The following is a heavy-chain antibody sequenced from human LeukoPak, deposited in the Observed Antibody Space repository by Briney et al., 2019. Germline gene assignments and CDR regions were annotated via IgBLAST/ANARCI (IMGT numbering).Heavy chain of an antibody. D-gene: IGHD3-22*01. J-gene: IGHJ3*02. V-gene: IGHV4-39*01. CDR2: IYYSGST. Sequence: PSETLSLTCTVSGGSISSSSYYWGWIGQPPGKGLAWIGSIYYSGSTYYNPSLKSRVTISVDTSKNQFSLKLSSVTAADTAVYYCATHYYDSTGYWNAFDIWGQGTMVTVSS. CDR1: GGSISSSSYY. CDR3: ATHYYDSTGYWNAFDI.